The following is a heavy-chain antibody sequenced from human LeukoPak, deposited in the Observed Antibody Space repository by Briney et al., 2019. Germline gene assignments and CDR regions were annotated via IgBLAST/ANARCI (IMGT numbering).Heavy chain of an antibody. CDR2: ISYDGSNK. CDR3: ARSLWPEDY. D-gene: IGHD5-18*01. Sequence: PGRSLRLSCAASGFTFSSYAMHWVRQAPGKGLEWVAVISYDGSNKYYADSVKGRFTISRDNSKNTLYLQMNSLRAEDTAVYYCARSLWPEDYWGQGTLVTVSS. J-gene: IGHJ4*02. V-gene: IGHV3-30*04. CDR1: GFTFSSYA.